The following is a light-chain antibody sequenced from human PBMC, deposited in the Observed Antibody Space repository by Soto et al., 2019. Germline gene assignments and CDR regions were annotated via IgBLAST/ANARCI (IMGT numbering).Light chain of an antibody. CDR3: QQYGSSPPWT. V-gene: IGKV3-15*01. CDR1: QSVGSN. Sequence: NVMTQSPAPLSVSPGERATLSCRASQSVGSNLAWYQQKPGQAPRLLIYGASTRATGIPARFSGSGSGTEFTLTISSLQSEDFAVYYCQQYGSSPPWTFGQGTKVDI. J-gene: IGKJ1*01. CDR2: GAS.